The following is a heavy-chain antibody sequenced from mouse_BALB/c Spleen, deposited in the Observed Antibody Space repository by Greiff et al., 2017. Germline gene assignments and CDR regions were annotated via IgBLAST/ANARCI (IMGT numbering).Heavy chain of an antibody. CDR1: GYTFTDYN. CDR3: ARNGYGNYRFAY. D-gene: IGHD2-1*01. J-gene: IGHJ3*01. CDR2: INPNNGGT. Sequence: EVQLQQSGPELVKPGASVKIPCKASGYTFTDYNMDWVKQSHGKSLEWIGDINPNNGGTIYNQKFKGKATLTVDKSSSTAYMELRSLTSEDTAVYYCARNGYGNYRFAYWGQGTLVTVSA. V-gene: IGHV1-18*01.